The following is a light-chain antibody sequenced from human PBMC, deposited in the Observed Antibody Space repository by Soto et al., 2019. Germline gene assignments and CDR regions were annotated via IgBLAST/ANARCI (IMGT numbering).Light chain of an antibody. CDR2: DAS. CDR3: QQYDNRPLT. Sequence: IHVTHSPASLSASVGDRVTITCQASQDISNYLNWYQQKPGKAPKLLIYDASNLETGVPSRFSGSGSGTDFTFTISSLQPEDIATYYCQQYDNRPLTFGGGTKVDIK. V-gene: IGKV1-33*01. J-gene: IGKJ4*01. CDR1: QDISNY.